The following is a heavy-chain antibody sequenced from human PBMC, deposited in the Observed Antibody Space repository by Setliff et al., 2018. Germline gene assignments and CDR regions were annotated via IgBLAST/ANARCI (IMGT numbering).Heavy chain of an antibody. Sequence: GGSLRLSCAATGFVFKSFTMNWVRQAPGKGPEWVSAISGGGGTTKYADSVKGRFTISRDNSKNTLYLQMNSLRPEDTAVYYCARTCSGSGGYAGLESWGQGTPVTVSS. CDR2: ISGGGGTT. D-gene: IGHD2-15*01. V-gene: IGHV3-23*01. J-gene: IGHJ4*02. CDR3: ARTCSGSGGYAGLES. CDR1: GFVFKSFT.